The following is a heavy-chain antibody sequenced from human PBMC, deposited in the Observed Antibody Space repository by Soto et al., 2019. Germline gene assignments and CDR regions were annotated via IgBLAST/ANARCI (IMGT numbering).Heavy chain of an antibody. CDR3: ARTPSGVIAGEGGFDN. D-gene: IGHD3-10*01. CDR1: GGSISSGDYY. Sequence: QVQLQESGPGLVEPSQTLSLTCTVSGGSISSGDYYWSWIRQPPGKGLEWIGYIYYTGSTYYNPSLKSRVTISIDTSKNQFSLRLTSMTAADTAVYYCARTPSGVIAGEGGFDNWGQGTLVTVSS. J-gene: IGHJ4*02. CDR2: IYYTGST. V-gene: IGHV4-30-4*01.